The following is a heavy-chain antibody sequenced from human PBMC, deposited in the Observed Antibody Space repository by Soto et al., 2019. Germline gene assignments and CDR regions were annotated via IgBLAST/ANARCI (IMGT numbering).Heavy chain of an antibody. J-gene: IGHJ4*02. V-gene: IGHV4-59*01. CDR2: IYYSGST. CDR3: ARDKYTSSLLFDY. Sequence: PSETLSLTCTVSGGSISSYYWSWIRQPPGKGLEWIGYIYYSGSTNYNPSLKSRVTISVDTSKNQFSLKLSSVTAADTAVYYCARDKYTSSLLFDYWGQGTLVTVSS. CDR1: GGSISSYY. D-gene: IGHD6-6*01.